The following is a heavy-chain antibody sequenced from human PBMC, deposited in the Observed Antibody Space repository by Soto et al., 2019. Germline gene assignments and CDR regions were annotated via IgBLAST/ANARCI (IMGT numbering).Heavy chain of an antibody. V-gene: IGHV3-23*01. CDR1: GFTVSSYA. CDR3: AKALRFTFTTGYYMDV. J-gene: IGHJ6*03. Sequence: EVQLLESGGGLVQPGGSLRLSCAASGFTVSSYAMSWVRQAPGKELEWVSVISGSGSTYSADSVKGRFTNSRDSSKNTVYLRMNSRRAEDTAVYYCAKALRFTFTTGYYMDVWGRGTTVTVSS. D-gene: IGHD3-16*01. CDR2: ISGSGST.